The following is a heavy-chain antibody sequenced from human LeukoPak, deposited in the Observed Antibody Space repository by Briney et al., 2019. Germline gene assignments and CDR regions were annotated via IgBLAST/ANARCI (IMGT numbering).Heavy chain of an antibody. D-gene: IGHD6-19*01. V-gene: IGHV4-4*07. J-gene: IGHJ5*02. CDR1: GGSISSYY. CDR3: ARGGSSGWSWFGP. Sequence: PAETLSLTCTVSGGSISSYYWSWIRQPAGKGLEWIGRIYPSGSTNYNPSLKSRVTMSVDTSKNQFSLELSSVTAADTAVYYCARGGSSGWSWFGPWGQGTLITVSS. CDR2: IYPSGST.